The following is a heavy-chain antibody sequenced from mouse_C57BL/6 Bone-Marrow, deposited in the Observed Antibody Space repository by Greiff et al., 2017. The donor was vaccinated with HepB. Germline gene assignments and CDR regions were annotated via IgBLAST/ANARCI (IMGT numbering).Heavy chain of an antibody. J-gene: IGHJ4*01. V-gene: IGHV1-26*01. CDR2: INPNNGGT. CDR1: GYTFTDYY. CDR3: ARLELPERAMDY. Sequence: EVQLQQSGPELVKPGASVKISCKASGYTFTDYYMNWVKQSHGKSLEWIGDINPNNGGTSYNQKFKGKATLTVDKSSSTAYMELRSLTSEDSAVYYCARLELPERAMDYWGQGTSVTVSS. D-gene: IGHD5-5*01.